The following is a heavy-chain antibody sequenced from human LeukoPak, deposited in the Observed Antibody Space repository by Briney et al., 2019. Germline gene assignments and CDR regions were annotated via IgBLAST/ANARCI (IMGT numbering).Heavy chain of an antibody. Sequence: GGSLRLSCAASGFTFSNYWMSWVRQAPGKGLEWVSVNSGSGGSTYYGDSVKGRFTISRDNSKNTLYMQMNSLRAEDTAVYYCAKGRGYNYWDGFDIWGQGTMVTVSS. D-gene: IGHD5-24*01. J-gene: IGHJ3*02. CDR1: GFTFSNYW. V-gene: IGHV3-23*01. CDR3: AKGRGYNYWDGFDI. CDR2: NSGSGGST.